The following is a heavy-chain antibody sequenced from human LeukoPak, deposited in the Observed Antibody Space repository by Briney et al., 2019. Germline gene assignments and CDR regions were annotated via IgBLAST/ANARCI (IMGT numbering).Heavy chain of an antibody. D-gene: IGHD4-17*01. CDR3: ARDYGDYVNENWFDP. Sequence: PSETLSLTCTVSGGSISSSSYYWGWIRQPPGKGLEWIGSIYYSGSTYYNPSLKSRVTISVDTSKNQFSLKLSSVTAADTAVYYCARDYGDYVNENWFDPWGQGTLVTVSS. CDR1: GGSISSSSYY. CDR2: IYYSGST. V-gene: IGHV4-39*07. J-gene: IGHJ5*02.